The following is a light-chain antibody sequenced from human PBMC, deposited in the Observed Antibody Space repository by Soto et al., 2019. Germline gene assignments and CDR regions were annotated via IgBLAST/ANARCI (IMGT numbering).Light chain of an antibody. CDR1: QSVVSKF. V-gene: IGKV3-20*01. CDR3: QQYGSPPMYA. Sequence: EIVLTQSPGTLSLSPGERATLSCRASQSVVSKFFAWYQQKPGQAPRLLIYATSSRATGIPDRFSGSGSGTDFTLTISSLEPEDFAVYYWQQYGSPPMYAFGQGTKLEIK. CDR2: ATS. J-gene: IGKJ2*01.